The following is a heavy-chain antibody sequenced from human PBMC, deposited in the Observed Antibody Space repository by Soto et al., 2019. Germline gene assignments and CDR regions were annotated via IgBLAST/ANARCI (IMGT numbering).Heavy chain of an antibody. J-gene: IGHJ4*02. CDR2: ISSSSSYI. CDR1: GFTFSSYS. D-gene: IGHD6-6*01. Sequence: PGGSLRLSCAASGFTFSSYSMNWVRQAPGKGLEWVSSISSSSSYIYYADSVKGRFTISRDNAKNSLYLQMNSLRAEDTAVYYCARAGEYSSSSFDYWGQGTLVTGLL. CDR3: ARAGEYSSSSFDY. V-gene: IGHV3-21*01.